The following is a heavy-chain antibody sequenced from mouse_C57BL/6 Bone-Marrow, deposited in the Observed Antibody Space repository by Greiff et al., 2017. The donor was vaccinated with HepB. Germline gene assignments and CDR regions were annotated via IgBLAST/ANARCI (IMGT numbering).Heavy chain of an antibody. CDR3: TTYYSAGFAY. D-gene: IGHD2-12*01. V-gene: IGHV1-15*01. CDR1: GYTFTDYE. J-gene: IGHJ3*01. Sequence: QVQLQQSGAELVRPGASVTLSCKASGYTFTDYEMHWVKQTPVHGLEWIGAIDPETGGTAYNQKFKGKAILTADKSSSTAYMELRSLTSEDSAVYYCTTYYSAGFAYWGQGTLVTVSA. CDR2: IDPETGGT.